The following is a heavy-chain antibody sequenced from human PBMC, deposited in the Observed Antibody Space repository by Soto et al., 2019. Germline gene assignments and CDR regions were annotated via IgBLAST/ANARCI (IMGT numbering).Heavy chain of an antibody. V-gene: IGHV3-20*04. CDR1: GFTFDDYG. J-gene: IGHJ6*03. CDR2: VNWDGGTT. D-gene: IGHD1-26*01. CDR3: ARGGATARSYFYMDV. Sequence: EVRLVESGGGAVRPGGSLRLSCEASGFTFDDYGMTWVRQAPGKGLEWVSGVNWDGGTTGYADSFKGRFTISRDNAKNQLFLQMNRLRADDTAFYYCARGGATARSYFYMDVWANGTTVTV.